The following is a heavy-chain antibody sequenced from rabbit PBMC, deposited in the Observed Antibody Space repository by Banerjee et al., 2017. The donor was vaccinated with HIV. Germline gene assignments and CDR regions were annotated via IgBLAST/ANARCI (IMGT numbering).Heavy chain of an antibody. Sequence: QEQLVESGGGLVQPEGSLTLTCKASGFTLSSYWMWWVRQAPGKGLEWIACIGAGSSGTTYYASWAKGRFTISKTSSTTVTLQMTSLTAADTATYFCARDLAGVIGWNFNLWGQGTLVPS. J-gene: IGHJ4*01. CDR3: ARDLAGVIGWNFNL. D-gene: IGHD4-1*01. CDR2: IGAGSSGTT. V-gene: IGHV1S45*01. CDR1: GFTLSSYW.